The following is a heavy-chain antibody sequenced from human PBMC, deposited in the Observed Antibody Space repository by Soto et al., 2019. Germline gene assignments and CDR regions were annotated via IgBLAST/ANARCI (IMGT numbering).Heavy chain of an antibody. J-gene: IGHJ5*02. CDR1: GFTFSSYW. CDR3: AKAKLWYSSSWYDH. V-gene: IGHV3-9*01. Sequence: GGSLRLSCAASGFTFSSYWIHWVRQAPGKGLVWVSGISWNSGSIGYADSVKGRFTISRDNAKNSLYLQMNSLRAEDTALYYCAKAKLWYSSSWYDHWGQGTLVTVSS. CDR2: ISWNSGSI. D-gene: IGHD6-13*01.